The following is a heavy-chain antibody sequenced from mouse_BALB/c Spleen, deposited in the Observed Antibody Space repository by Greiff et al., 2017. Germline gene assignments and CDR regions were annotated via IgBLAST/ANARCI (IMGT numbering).Heavy chain of an antibody. CDR1: GYTFTDYW. CDR3: ARGGLRRPWFAY. CDR2: IDTSDSYT. V-gene: IGHV1-69*01. D-gene: IGHD2-4*01. Sequence: VQLQQPGAELVMPGASVKMSCKASGYTFTDYWMHWVKQRPGQGLEWIGAIDTSDSYTSYNQKFKGKATLTADKSSSTAYMQLSSLTSEDSAVYYCARGGLRRPWFAYWGQGTLVTVSA. J-gene: IGHJ3*01.